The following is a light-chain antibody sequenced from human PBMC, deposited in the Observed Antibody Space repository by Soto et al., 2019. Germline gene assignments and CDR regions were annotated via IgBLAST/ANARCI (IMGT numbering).Light chain of an antibody. CDR3: QQYGSSSIT. CDR1: QSVSSY. Sequence: EIVLTQSPATLSLSPGERATLSCRASQSVSSYLAWYQQKPGQAPRLLIYDASTRATGVPARFSGSGSGTDSTLTISRLEPEDFAVYYCQQYGSSSITFGQGTRLEI. CDR2: DAS. J-gene: IGKJ5*01. V-gene: IGKV3-20*01.